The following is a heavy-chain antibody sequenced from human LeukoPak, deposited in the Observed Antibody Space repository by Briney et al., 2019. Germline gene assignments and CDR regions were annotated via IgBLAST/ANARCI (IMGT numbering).Heavy chain of an antibody. CDR2: ISAYNGNT. Sequence: ASVKVSCKASGYTFISYYIHWVRQAPGQGLEWMGWISAYNGNTNYAQKLQGRVTMTTDTSTSTAYMELRSLRSDDTAVYYCARGSTRYYFDYWGQGTLVTVSS. CDR3: ARGSTRYYFDY. CDR1: GYTFISYY. D-gene: IGHD2-2*01. V-gene: IGHV1-18*04. J-gene: IGHJ4*02.